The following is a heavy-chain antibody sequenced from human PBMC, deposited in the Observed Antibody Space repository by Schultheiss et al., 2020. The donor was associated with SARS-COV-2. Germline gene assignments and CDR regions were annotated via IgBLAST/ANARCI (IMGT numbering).Heavy chain of an antibody. CDR3: ARDISLGELSSDAFDI. D-gene: IGHD3-16*02. CDR2: ISYDGSNK. V-gene: IGHV3-30-3*01. J-gene: IGHJ3*02. Sequence: GESLKISCAASGFTFSSYAMHWVRQAPGKGLEWVAVISYDGSNKYYADSVKGRFTISRDNSKNTLYLQMNSLRAEDTAVYYCARDISLGELSSDAFDIWGQGTMVTVSS. CDR1: GFTFSSYA.